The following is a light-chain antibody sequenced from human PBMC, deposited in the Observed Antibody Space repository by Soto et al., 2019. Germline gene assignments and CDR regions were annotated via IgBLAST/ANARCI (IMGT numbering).Light chain of an antibody. CDR3: QQRSNWPLT. V-gene: IGKV3-11*01. CDR1: QSVSRY. Sequence: EIVLTQSQATLSLSPGERATLSCRASQSVSRYLAWYQQKPGQAPRLLIYDASNRATGILARLSGSGSGTDFTLTISSLEPEDFAVYYCQQRSNWPLTFGGGTKVEIK. CDR2: DAS. J-gene: IGKJ4*01.